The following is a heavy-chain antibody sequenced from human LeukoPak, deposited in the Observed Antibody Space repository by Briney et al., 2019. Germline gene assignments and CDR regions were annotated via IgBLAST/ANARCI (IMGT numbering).Heavy chain of an antibody. J-gene: IGHJ3*02. CDR3: AREPSYGGNSGAFDI. D-gene: IGHD4-23*01. Sequence: PGGSLRLSCAASGFTFSSYEMNWVRQAPGKGLEWVSSISSSSSYIYYADSVKGRFTISRDNAKNSLYLQMNSLRAEDTAVYYCAREPSYGGNSGAFDIWGQGTMVTVSS. CDR1: GFTFSSYE. V-gene: IGHV3-21*01. CDR2: ISSSSSYI.